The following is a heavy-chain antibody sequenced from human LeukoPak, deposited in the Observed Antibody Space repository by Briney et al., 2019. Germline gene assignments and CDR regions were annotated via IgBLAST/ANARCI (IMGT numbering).Heavy chain of an antibody. J-gene: IGHJ5*02. D-gene: IGHD3-10*01. CDR3: AGDGDYYGSGSYQSCWFDP. CDR2: ITSSSNI. V-gene: IGHV3-21*05. CDR1: GFTFSSYS. Sequence: GGSLRLSCAASGFTFSSYSMNWVRQAPGKGLEWVSHITSSSNIYYADSVKGRFTISRDNAKNSLYLQMNSLRAEDTAVYYCAGDGDYYGSGSYQSCWFDPWGQGTLVTVSS.